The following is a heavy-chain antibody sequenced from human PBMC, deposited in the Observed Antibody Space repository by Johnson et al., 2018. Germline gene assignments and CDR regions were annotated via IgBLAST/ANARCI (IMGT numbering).Heavy chain of an antibody. Sequence: VQLVESGGGLVQPGGSLRLSCAASGFTFSSYAMHWVRQAPGKGLEWVSGISWNSDSTGYADTVKGRFTISRDNAKNSLYLQMNSLRPEDTALYYCGKHTSGWYDYWGQGTLVTVSS. J-gene: IGHJ4*02. D-gene: IGHD6-19*01. CDR2: ISWNSDST. V-gene: IGHV3-9*01. CDR3: GKHTSGWYDY. CDR1: GFTFSSYA.